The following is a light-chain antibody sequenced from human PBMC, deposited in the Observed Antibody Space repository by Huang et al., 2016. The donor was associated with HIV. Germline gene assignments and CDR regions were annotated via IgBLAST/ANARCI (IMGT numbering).Light chain of an antibody. V-gene: IGKV3-11*01. J-gene: IGKJ4*01. CDR2: DAS. CDR3: QQRSRT. Sequence: IVLTQSPATLSSSPGERATLSCRAMQSISNYLAWYQQNPGQAPSLLIYDASNRATGIPARISGSGSGTDFTLTISCLESEDFAVYYCQQRSRTFGGGTKVEIK. CDR1: QSISNY.